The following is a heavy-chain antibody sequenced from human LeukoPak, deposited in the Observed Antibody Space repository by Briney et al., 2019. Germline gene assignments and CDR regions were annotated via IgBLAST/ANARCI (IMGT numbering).Heavy chain of an antibody. CDR3: ARVPDTAMVSSDY. V-gene: IGHV1-69*02. D-gene: IGHD5-18*01. J-gene: IGHJ4*02. CDR2: IIPILGIA. CDR1: GGTFSSYT. Sequence: SVKVSCKASGGTFSSYTISWVRQAPGQGLEWMGRIIPILGIANYAQKFQGRVTITADKSTSTAYMEPSSLRSEDTAVYYCARVPDTAMVSSDYWGQGTLVTVSS.